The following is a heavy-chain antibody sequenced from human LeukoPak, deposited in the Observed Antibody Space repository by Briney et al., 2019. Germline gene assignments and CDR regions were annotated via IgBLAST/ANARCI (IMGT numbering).Heavy chain of an antibody. CDR3: ARNMITFGEVIVKLRAFDI. D-gene: IGHD3-16*02. Sequence: SETLSLTCTVSGGSISSSSYYWGWIRQPPGKGLEWIGSIYYSGSTYYNPSLKSRVTISVDTSKNQFSLKLSSVTAADTAVYYCARNMITFGEVIVKLRAFDIWGQGTMVTVSS. J-gene: IGHJ3*02. CDR2: IYYSGST. V-gene: IGHV4-39*01. CDR1: GGSISSSSYY.